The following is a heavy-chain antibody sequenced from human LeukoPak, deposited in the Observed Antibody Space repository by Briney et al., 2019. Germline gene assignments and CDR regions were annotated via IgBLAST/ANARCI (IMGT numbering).Heavy chain of an antibody. V-gene: IGHV4-31*03. CDR3: ASLRGNYYYYGMDV. CDR1: GGSISSGGYY. D-gene: IGHD4-17*01. J-gene: IGHJ6*02. CDR2: IYYSGST. Sequence: SETLSLTCTVSGGSISSGGYYWSWIRQHPGKGLEWIGYIYYSGSTYYNPSLKSRVTISVDTSKNQFSLKLSSVTAADTAVYYCASLRGNYYYYGMDVWGQGTTVTVSS.